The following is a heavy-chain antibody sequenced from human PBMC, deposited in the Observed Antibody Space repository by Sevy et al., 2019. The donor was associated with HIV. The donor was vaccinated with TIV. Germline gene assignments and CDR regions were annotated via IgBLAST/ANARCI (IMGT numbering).Heavy chain of an antibody. CDR2: LYYSGVT. D-gene: IGHD1-1*01. CDR1: GDSIDSNY. V-gene: IGHV4-59*01. Sequence: SETLSLTCTVSGDSIDSNYWNWIRQPPGKGLEWIGYLYYSGVTNYNPSLKRQVTISVDTSKNQFSLKLRSVTAADTAVYYCARAPTAPNGMDVWGQGTTVTVSS. CDR3: ARAPTAPNGMDV. J-gene: IGHJ6*02.